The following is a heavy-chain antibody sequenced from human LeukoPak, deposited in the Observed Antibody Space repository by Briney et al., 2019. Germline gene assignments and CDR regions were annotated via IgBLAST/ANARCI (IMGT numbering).Heavy chain of an antibody. V-gene: IGHV3-74*01. D-gene: IGHD3-16*01. CDR3: ARGPGSRGGYYVGDF. CDR1: GFTFSSHL. CDR2: ISSDGTYT. J-gene: IGHJ4*02. Sequence: GGSLRLSCAASGFTFSSHLMHWVRQAPGKGLVWVSRISSDGTYTNYADSVRGRFTISRDNAKNTLYLQMNSLRAEDTAVYYCARGPGSRGGYYVGDFGGQGTLVTVSS.